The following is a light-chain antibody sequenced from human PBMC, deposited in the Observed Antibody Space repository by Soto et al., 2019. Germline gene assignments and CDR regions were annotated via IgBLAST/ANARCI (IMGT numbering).Light chain of an antibody. J-gene: IGKJ4*01. CDR2: AAS. CDR1: QGISSY. Sequence: AIRMTQSPSSFSASTGDRVTITCRASQGISSYLAWYQQKQGKAPKLLIYAASTLQSGGPSRFRGSGSGTDFTLTISCLQSEDFATYCFHQYYSYPPLTFGGGTKVEIK. V-gene: IGKV1-8*01. CDR3: HQYYSYPPLT.